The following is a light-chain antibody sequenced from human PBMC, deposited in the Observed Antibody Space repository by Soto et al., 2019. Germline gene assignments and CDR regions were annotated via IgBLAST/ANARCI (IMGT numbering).Light chain of an antibody. J-gene: IGLJ1*01. V-gene: IGLV2-23*02. CDR1: NSDVGSYNL. CDR3: FSYAGDSVYV. Sequence: QSALTQPASVSXSPRQSITISCTGTNSDVGSYNLVSWFQQHPGKAPKLVIYEVTKRPSGVSDRFSGSKSGNTASLTISGLQAEDEADYYCFSYAGDSVYVFGTGTKLTVL. CDR2: EVT.